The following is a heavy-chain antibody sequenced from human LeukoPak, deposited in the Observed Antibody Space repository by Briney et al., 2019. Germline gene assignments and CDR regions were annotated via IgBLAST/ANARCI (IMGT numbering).Heavy chain of an antibody. D-gene: IGHD4-23*01. CDR1: GDSISSSIYY. Sequence: SETLSLTCTVSGDSISSSIYYWGWIRQPPGKGLEWIGTIYYSGSTYYNPSLKSRVTISVDTSKNQFSLKLSSVTAADTAVYYCARHLTLVRDSYGMDVWGQGTTVTVSS. CDR2: IYYSGST. CDR3: ARHLTLVRDSYGMDV. V-gene: IGHV4-39*01. J-gene: IGHJ6*02.